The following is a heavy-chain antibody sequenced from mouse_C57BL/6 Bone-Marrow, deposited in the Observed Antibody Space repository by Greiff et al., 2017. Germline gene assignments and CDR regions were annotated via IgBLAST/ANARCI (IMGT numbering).Heavy chain of an antibody. CDR3: TRPHGNYPDGY. CDR1: EYEFPSHD. D-gene: IGHD2-1*01. CDR2: INSDGGRT. V-gene: IGHV5-2*03. J-gene: IGHJ2*01. Sequence: EVKLVESGGGLVQPGESLKLSCESNEYEFPSHDMSWVRKTPETRLELVAAINSDGGRTYYPDTMERRFIFSRDTTKKTLNLPMSSLRSEDTALYYCTRPHGNYPDGYWGQGTTLTVSS.